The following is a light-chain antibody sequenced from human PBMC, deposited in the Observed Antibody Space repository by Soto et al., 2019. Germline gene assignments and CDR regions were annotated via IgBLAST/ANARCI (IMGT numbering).Light chain of an antibody. V-gene: IGKV3-20*01. CDR1: QSVSSSY. Sequence: EIVLTQSPGTLSLSPGERATLSCRASQSVSSSYLAWYQQKPGQAPRLLIYGASSRATSIPDRFSGSGSGIDFSVTISRLEPEDFAVYYCQQYGSSPGYTFGQGTELEIK. CDR3: QQYGSSPGYT. J-gene: IGKJ2*01. CDR2: GAS.